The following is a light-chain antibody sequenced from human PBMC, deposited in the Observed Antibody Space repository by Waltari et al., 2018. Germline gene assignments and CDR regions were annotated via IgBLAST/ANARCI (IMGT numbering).Light chain of an antibody. J-gene: IGKJ3*01. CDR3: QQYDTYPFT. CDR1: QGISQY. CDR2: AAS. V-gene: IGKV1-16*02. Sequence: DIQMTQSPSSLSASVGDRVTITCRASQGISQYLAWFQQKSGKAPKSLIYAASILQTGVPAKFSGSGSGIDFTLTISSLQPEDFATYYCQQYDTYPFTFGPGTKVDIK.